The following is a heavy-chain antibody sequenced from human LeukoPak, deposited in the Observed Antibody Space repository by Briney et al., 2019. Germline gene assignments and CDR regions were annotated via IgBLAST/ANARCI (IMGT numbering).Heavy chain of an antibody. V-gene: IGHV3-72*01. Sequence: GGSLRLSCVGSGFTFSDHYMDWVRQAPGKGLEWVGRCRKKPDSYTTEYAASVKGRFIISRDDSKSSLYLQMNSLETDDTAVYYCTRGGSGYLYNYCDPMDVWGQGTTVTVSS. CDR1: GFTFSDHY. D-gene: IGHD3-9*01. CDR2: CRKKPDSYTT. CDR3: TRGGSGYLYNYCDPMDV. J-gene: IGHJ6*02.